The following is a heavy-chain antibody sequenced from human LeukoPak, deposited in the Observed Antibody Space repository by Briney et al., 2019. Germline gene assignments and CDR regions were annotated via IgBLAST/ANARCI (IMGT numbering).Heavy chain of an antibody. CDR3: ARDRTGWAFDY. D-gene: IGHD2-8*02. J-gene: IGHJ4*02. CDR1: GFTFRNYA. V-gene: IGHV3-48*01. Sequence: GGSLRLSCAASGFTFRNYAMNWVRQAPGKGLEWVSYISSSSTIYYSDSVKGRFTISRDNAKNSLYLQMNSLRAEDTAVYYCARDRTGWAFDYWGQGTLVTVSS. CDR2: ISSSSTI.